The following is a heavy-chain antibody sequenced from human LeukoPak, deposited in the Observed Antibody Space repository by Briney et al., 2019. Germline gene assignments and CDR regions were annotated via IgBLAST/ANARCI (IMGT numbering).Heavy chain of an antibody. D-gene: IGHD3-22*01. Sequence: ASVKVSCKASGGTFISYAISWVRQAPGQGLEWMGRIIPIFGTANYAQKFQGRVKITTDESTSTAYMELSSLRSEDTAVYYCASPSRRYYYDSSGYYPPDAFDIWGQGTMVTVSS. J-gene: IGHJ3*02. V-gene: IGHV1-69*05. CDR1: GGTFISYA. CDR2: IIPIFGTA. CDR3: ASPSRRYYYDSSGYYPPDAFDI.